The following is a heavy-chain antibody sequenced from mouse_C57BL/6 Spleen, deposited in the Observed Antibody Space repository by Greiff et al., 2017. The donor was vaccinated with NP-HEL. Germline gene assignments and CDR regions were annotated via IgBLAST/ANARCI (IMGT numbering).Heavy chain of an antibody. Sequence: QVQLQQPGAELVMPGASVKLSCKASGYTFTSYWMHWVKQRPGQGLEWIGEIDPSDSYTNYNQKFKGKSTLTVDKSSSTAYMQLSSLTSEDSAVYYCARIYSNYRDFDVWGTGTTVTVSS. CDR2: IDPSDSYT. J-gene: IGHJ1*03. CDR3: ARIYSNYRDFDV. CDR1: GYTFTSYW. D-gene: IGHD2-5*01. V-gene: IGHV1-69*01.